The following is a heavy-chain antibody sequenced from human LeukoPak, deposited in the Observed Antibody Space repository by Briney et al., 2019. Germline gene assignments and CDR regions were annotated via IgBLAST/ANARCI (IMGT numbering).Heavy chain of an antibody. Sequence: GGSLRLSCAASGFTFSSYAMSWVRQAPGKGLEWVSAISGSGGSTYYADSVKGRFTISRDNSKNTLYLRMISLRAEDTAVYYCARVDYSGNSELDYWGQGTLVTVSS. CDR3: ARVDYSGNSELDY. J-gene: IGHJ4*02. V-gene: IGHV3-23*01. D-gene: IGHD4-23*01. CDR1: GFTFSSYA. CDR2: ISGSGGST.